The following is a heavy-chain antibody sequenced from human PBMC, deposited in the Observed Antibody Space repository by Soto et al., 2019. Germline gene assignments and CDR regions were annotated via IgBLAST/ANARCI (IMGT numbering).Heavy chain of an antibody. Sequence: HPGGSLRLSCAASGFTFSSYSMNWVRQAPGKGLEWVSYISSSSSTIYYADSVKGRFTIFRDNAKNSLYLQMNSLRAEDTAVYYCARDQLYYNDISGRPLNAFDVWGQGTMVTVSS. D-gene: IGHD3-22*01. J-gene: IGHJ3*01. V-gene: IGHV3-48*01. CDR2: ISSSSSTI. CDR1: GFTFSSYS. CDR3: ARDQLYYNDISGRPLNAFDV.